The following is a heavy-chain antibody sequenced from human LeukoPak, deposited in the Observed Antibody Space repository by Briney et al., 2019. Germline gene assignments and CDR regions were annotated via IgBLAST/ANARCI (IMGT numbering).Heavy chain of an antibody. V-gene: IGHV3-7*01. CDR3: ASSHDSAGND. CDR2: INPDGRAT. J-gene: IGHJ1*01. D-gene: IGHD2-15*01. Sequence: GGSLRLSCAASGFTFSTSWMSWVRQAPGKGLEWLANINPDGRATFYVDSVKGRFIISRDNAKNSLFLQMSSLRDDDTALYYCASSHDSAGNDWGQGAVVTVYS. CDR1: GFTFSTSW.